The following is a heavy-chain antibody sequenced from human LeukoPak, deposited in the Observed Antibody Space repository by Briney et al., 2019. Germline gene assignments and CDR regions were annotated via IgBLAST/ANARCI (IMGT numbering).Heavy chain of an antibody. Sequence: QPWESLSLTCAASGFTVSSKYMSWVRQAPGKGLEWVSVTFNGGSTYYADSVKGRFTISTDNSKNMLYLQMNSLRAEDTAVYYCARGLFASGSYYNFFDYWAQGTLVTVSS. D-gene: IGHD3-10*01. CDR1: GFTVSSKY. CDR3: ARGLFASGSYYNFFDY. V-gene: IGHV3-66*01. CDR2: TFNGGST. J-gene: IGHJ4*02.